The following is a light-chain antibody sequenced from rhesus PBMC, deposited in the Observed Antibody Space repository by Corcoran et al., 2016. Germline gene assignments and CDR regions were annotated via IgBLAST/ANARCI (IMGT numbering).Light chain of an antibody. CDR2: AAA. Sequence: DIQMTQSPSSLSASVGDRVTITCRASENVNNYLHWYQRKPGKAPKLLIYAAATLQSGVPSRFIGSGSGTDYTFTSSSLQPEDVASYYCQHSYGTPLTFGGGTKVEIK. V-gene: IGKV1-74*01. CDR1: ENVNNY. J-gene: IGKJ4*01. CDR3: QHSYGTPLT.